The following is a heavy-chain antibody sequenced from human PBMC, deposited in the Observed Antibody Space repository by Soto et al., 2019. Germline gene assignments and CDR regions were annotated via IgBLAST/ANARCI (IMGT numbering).Heavy chain of an antibody. D-gene: IGHD5-12*01. CDR2: IIPIFGTA. Sequence: GASVKVSCKASGGTFSSYAISWVRQAPGQGLEWMGGIIPIFGTANYAQKFQGRVTITADKSTSTAYMELSSLSSEDTAVYYCASGETNRGYEYWYGMDVWGQGTTVTVSS. CDR3: ASGETNRGYEYWYGMDV. CDR1: GGTFSSYA. J-gene: IGHJ6*02. V-gene: IGHV1-69*06.